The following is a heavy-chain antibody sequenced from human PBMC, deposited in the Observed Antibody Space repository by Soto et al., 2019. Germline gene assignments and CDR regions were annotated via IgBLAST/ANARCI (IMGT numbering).Heavy chain of an antibody. Sequence: QITLKESGPALVRPTQTLTLTCSFSGFSLRSSDVGVGWIRQPPGKALEWLAVIYWDDDNRYSPSLKSRLTITKDTSKNQVVLTMTNVDPVDTATYYCAHAVGAGNSAFLDFWGQGTLVTVSS. V-gene: IGHV2-5*02. CDR3: AHAVGAGNSAFLDF. J-gene: IGHJ4*02. CDR1: GFSLRSSDVG. D-gene: IGHD6-19*01. CDR2: IYWDDDN.